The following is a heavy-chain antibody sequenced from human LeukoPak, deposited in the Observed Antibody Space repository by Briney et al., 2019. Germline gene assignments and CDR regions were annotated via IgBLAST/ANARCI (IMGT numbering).Heavy chain of an antibody. CDR3: ARAGYSSGWYDY. V-gene: IGHV1-2*02. CDR1: RYTFTGYF. D-gene: IGHD6-19*01. J-gene: IGHJ4*02. CDR2: INPNSGGT. Sequence: ASVPVSFMPSRYTFTGYFMHWVGPAPGQGRAGMGWINPNSGGTNYAQKFQGRVTMTRDTSISTAYMELSRLRSDDTAVYYCARAGYSSGWYDYWGQGTLVTVSS.